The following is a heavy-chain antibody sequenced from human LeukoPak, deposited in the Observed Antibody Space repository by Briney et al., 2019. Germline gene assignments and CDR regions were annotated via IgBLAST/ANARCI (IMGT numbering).Heavy chain of an antibody. J-gene: IGHJ5*02. V-gene: IGHV4-4*07. CDR3: ARESGSMRWFDP. D-gene: IGHD6-25*01. CDR1: GGSISGYY. CDR2: MSTSGNS. Sequence: SETLSLTSTVSGGSISGYYWSWIRQPAGKGLEWIGRMSTSGNSNYIPSLVSRVTMSVDTSKNQFSLNLSSVTAADTAVYYCARESGSMRWFDPWGQGTLVTVSS.